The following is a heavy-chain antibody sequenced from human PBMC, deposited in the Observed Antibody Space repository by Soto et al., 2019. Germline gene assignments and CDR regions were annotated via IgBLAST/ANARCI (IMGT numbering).Heavy chain of an antibody. CDR2: INHSGST. V-gene: IGHV4-34*01. CDR3: ARSRRRHAFDI. J-gene: IGHJ3*02. CDR1: GGSFSGYY. Sequence: SETLSLTCAVYGGSFSGYYWSWIRQPPGKGLEWIGEINHSGSTNYNPSLKSRVTISVDTSKNQFSLKLSSVTAADTAVYYCARSRRRHAFDIWGQGTMVTVSS.